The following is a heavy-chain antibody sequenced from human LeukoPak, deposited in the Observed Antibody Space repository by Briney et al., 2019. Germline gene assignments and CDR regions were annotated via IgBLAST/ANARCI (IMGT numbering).Heavy chain of an antibody. Sequence: GGSLRLSCAASGFTFSSYAMSWVRQAPGKGLEWVSAISASGGTTYYADSVKGRFTISRDNSKDTLYLQMNSLRAEDTAVYYCARLQGYAFDFWGQGTMITVSS. D-gene: IGHD4-11*01. CDR2: ISASGGTT. CDR3: ARLQGYAFDF. V-gene: IGHV3-23*01. J-gene: IGHJ3*01. CDR1: GFTFSSYA.